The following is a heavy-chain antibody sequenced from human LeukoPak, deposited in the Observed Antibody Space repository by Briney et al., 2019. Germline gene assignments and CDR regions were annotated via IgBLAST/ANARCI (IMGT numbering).Heavy chain of an antibody. Sequence: GGSLRLSCAASGFTFSSYGMHWVRQAPGKGLEWVAVISYDGSNKYYADSVKGRFTISRDNSKNTLYLQMNSLRAEDTAVYYCAKDGPPRFSVVIWGQGTMVTVSS. CDR2: ISYDGSNK. D-gene: IGHD5/OR15-5a*01. CDR3: AKDGPPRFSVVI. J-gene: IGHJ3*02. V-gene: IGHV3-30*18. CDR1: GFTFSSYG.